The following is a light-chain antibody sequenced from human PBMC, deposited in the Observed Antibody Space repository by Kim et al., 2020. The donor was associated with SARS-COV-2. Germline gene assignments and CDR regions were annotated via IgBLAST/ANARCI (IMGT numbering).Light chain of an antibody. V-gene: IGLV3-19*01. CDR2: GDN. CDR1: SLGTYY. Sequence: VALGQTVRITCQGDSLGTYYASWFQQKPGQAPVLVIYGDNNRPSGIPDRFSGSNSGSTTSLTISGAQAEDEADYYCNSRYSSSNPVFGGGTQLTVL. J-gene: IGLJ2*01. CDR3: NSRYSSSNPV.